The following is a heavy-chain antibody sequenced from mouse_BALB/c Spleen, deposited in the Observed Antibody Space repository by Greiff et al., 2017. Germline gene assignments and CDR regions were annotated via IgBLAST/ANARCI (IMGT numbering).Heavy chain of an antibody. CDR3: ARDYRIAWFAY. J-gene: IGHJ3*01. CDR1: GYTFTSYV. D-gene: IGHD2-14*01. V-gene: IGHV1-14*01. Sequence: VQLQQSGPELVKPGASVKMSCKASGYTFTSYVMHWVKQKPGQGLEWIGYINPYNDGTKYNEKFKGKATLTSDKSSSTAYMELSSLTSEDSAVYYCARDYRIAWFAYWGQGTLVTVSA. CDR2: INPYNDGT.